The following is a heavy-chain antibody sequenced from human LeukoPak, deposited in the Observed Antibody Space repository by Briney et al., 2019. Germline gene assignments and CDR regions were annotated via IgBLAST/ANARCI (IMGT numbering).Heavy chain of an antibody. CDR3: AREGTDSSGWYAQGYFDY. CDR1: VGSISSYY. D-gene: IGHD6-19*01. V-gene: IGHV4-59*01. CDR2: IYYSGST. J-gene: IGHJ4*02. Sequence: PSETLSLTCTVSVGSISSYYWSWIRQPPGKGLEWIGYIYYSGSTNYNPSLKSRVTISVDTSKNQFSLKLSSVTAADTAVYYCAREGTDSSGWYAQGYFDYWGQGTLVTVSS.